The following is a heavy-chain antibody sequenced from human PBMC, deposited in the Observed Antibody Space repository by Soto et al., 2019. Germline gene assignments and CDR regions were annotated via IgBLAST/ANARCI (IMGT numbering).Heavy chain of an antibody. CDR3: ARDIVLMVYASGYYGMDV. CDR1: GYTFTGYY. Sequence: GASVKVSCKASGYTFTGYYMHWVRQAPGQGLEWMGWINPNSGGTNYAQKFQGRVTMTRDTSISTADMELSRLRSDDTAVYYCARDIVLMVYASGYYGMDVWGQGTTVTVSS. CDR2: INPNSGGT. D-gene: IGHD2-8*01. J-gene: IGHJ6*02. V-gene: IGHV1-2*02.